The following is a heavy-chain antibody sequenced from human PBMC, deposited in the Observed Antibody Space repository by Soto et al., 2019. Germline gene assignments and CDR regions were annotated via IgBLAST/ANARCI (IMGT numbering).Heavy chain of an antibody. J-gene: IGHJ4*02. Sequence: GGSLRLSCAASGFTFSSYGMHWVRQAPGKGLEWVSAIGGSGDWTYYADSMKGRFTISRDNAKNSLYLQMNSLRAEDTAVYYCARDNGGTFGYWGQGTLVTVSS. V-gene: IGHV3-21*04. CDR2: IGGSGDWT. CDR3: ARDNGGTFGY. CDR1: GFTFSSYG. D-gene: IGHD2-8*01.